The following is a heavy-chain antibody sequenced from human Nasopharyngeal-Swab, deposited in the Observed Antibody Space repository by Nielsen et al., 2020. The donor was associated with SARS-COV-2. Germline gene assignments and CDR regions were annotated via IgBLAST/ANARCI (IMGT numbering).Heavy chain of an antibody. CDR1: GGSFSRYY. V-gene: IGHV4-59*01. CDR2: IYYSGST. J-gene: IGHJ3*02. CDR3: ARESGGNSVLGAFDI. D-gene: IGHD4-23*01. Sequence: SETLSLTCAVYGGSFSRYYWSWIRQPPGKGLEWIGYIYYSGSTNYNPSLKSRVTISVDTSKNQFSLKLSSVTAADTAVYYCARESGGNSVLGAFDIWGQGTMVTVSS.